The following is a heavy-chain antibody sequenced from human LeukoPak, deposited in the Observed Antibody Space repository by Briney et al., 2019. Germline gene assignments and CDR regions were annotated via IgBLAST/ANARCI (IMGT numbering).Heavy chain of an antibody. CDR3: ARPYDTRGYFPDY. D-gene: IGHD3-22*01. Sequence: PGGSLRLSCAASGVTFSTDVMSWVRQAPGKGLECVSTISGSGGSTYYADSVKGRFTISRDNSKNMLYLQMNSLGAEDTAVYYCARPYDTRGYFPDYWGQGTLVTVSS. CDR2: ISGSGGST. V-gene: IGHV3-23*01. CDR1: GVTFSTDV. J-gene: IGHJ4*02.